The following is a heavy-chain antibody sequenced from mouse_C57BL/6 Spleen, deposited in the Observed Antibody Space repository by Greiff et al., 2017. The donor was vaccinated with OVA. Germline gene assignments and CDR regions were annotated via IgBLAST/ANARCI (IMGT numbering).Heavy chain of an antibody. D-gene: IGHD1-1*01. CDR1: GYTFTDYN. Sequence: EVQLQQSGPELVKPGASVKIPCKASGYTFTDYNMDWVKQSHGKSLEWIGDINPNNGGTNYNQKFKGKATLTVDKSSSTAYMELRSLTSEDTAVYYCARRDYYYGGSSEYYAMDYWGQGTTVTVSS. V-gene: IGHV1-18*01. CDR2: INPNNGGT. CDR3: ARRDYYYGGSSEYYAMDY. J-gene: IGHJ4*01.